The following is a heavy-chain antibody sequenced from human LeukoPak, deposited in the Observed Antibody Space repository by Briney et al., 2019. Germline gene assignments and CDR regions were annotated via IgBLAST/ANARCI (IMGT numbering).Heavy chain of an antibody. Sequence: GGSLRLSCAASGFAFPGLGMFGSRQAPGRGLEGVESISKDGSETSYVDSVKGRFAISRDNDRNSLYMQMSSLRVEDTAIYYCTRDIIWLQLEYWGQGALVTVSS. J-gene: IGHJ4*02. V-gene: IGHV3-7*01. D-gene: IGHD5-24*01. CDR3: TRDIIWLQLEY. CDR1: GFAFPGLG. CDR2: ISKDGSET.